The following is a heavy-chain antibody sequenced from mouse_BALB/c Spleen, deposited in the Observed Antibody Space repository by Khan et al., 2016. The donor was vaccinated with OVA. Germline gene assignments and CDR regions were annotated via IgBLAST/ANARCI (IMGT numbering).Heavy chain of an antibody. D-gene: IGHD4-1*01. J-gene: IGHJ3*01. V-gene: IGHV5-6*01. CDR3: ASHLTGSFAY. CDR1: GFTFSSYS. CDR2: ISSDGDYT. Sequence: EVQGVESGGDLVRPGGSLQLSCTASGFTFSSYSMSWVRQTPDKRLEWVATISSDGDYTYYPDNVKGRFTISRDNARNTLYLQMSSLKSEDTDMYYCASHLTGSFAYWGQGTLVTVSA.